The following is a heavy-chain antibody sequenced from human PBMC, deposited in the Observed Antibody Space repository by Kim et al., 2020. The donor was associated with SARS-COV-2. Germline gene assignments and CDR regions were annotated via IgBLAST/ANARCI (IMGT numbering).Heavy chain of an antibody. CDR2: ISYDGSNK. Sequence: GGSLRLSCAASGFTLSSYAMHWVRQAPGKGLEWVAVISYDGSNKYYADSVKGRFTISRDNSKNTLYLQMNSLRAEDTAVYYCARAHLGTYYYGMDVWGQGTTVTVSS. CDR3: ARAHLGTYYYGMDV. CDR1: GFTLSSYA. J-gene: IGHJ6*02. D-gene: IGHD7-27*01. V-gene: IGHV3-30-3*01.